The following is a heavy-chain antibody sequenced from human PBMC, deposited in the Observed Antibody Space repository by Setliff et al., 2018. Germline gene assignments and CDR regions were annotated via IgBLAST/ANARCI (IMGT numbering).Heavy chain of an antibody. D-gene: IGHD3-3*01. Sequence: GASVKVSCKASGYTFTTYYMHWVRQAPGQGLEWVGIINPSGGSTSYAQKFQGRVTMTRDTSTSTVYMELSSLRSEDTAVYYCAGTYYNFWSALDYYYYGMDVWGQGTTVTVSS. CDR2: INPSGGST. V-gene: IGHV1-46*01. J-gene: IGHJ6*02. CDR1: GYTFTTYY. CDR3: AGTYYNFWSALDYYYYGMDV.